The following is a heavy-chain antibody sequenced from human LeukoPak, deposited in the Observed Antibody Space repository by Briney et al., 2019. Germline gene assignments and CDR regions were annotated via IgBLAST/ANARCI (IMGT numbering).Heavy chain of an antibody. Sequence: SETLSLTCAVYGGSFSGYYWSWIRQPPGKGLEWIGEINHSGSTDYNPSLKSRVTISVDTSKNQFSLKLSSVTAADTAVYYCARHEVSDYDFWSGYRDYYYGMDVWGQGTTVTVSS. J-gene: IGHJ6*02. V-gene: IGHV4-34*01. CDR3: ARHEVSDYDFWSGYRDYYYGMDV. CDR2: INHSGST. D-gene: IGHD3-3*01. CDR1: GGSFSGYY.